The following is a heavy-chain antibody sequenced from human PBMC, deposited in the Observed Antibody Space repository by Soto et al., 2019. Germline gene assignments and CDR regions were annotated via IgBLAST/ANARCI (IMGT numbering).Heavy chain of an antibody. CDR2: IIPIFGAP. D-gene: IGHD3-16*01. CDR1: GDTFISHS. CDR3: ARDLDSNVWGSYDAFDV. J-gene: IGHJ3*01. V-gene: IGHV1-69*01. Sequence: QVQLVQSGAEVKKPGSSVKVSCKTSGDTFISHSISWVRQAPGQGLEWMGGIIPIFGAPNYAQKFQGRVTITADESTSTAYMELRSLRSEDTAVYYCARDLDSNVWGSYDAFDVWGQGTLVTVSS.